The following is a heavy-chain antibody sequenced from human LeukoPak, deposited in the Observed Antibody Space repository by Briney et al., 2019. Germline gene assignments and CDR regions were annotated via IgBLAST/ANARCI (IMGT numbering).Heavy chain of an antibody. Sequence: SVKFSCKASGGTFSSYAISWVRQAPGQGLEWMGRIIPILGIANYAQKFQGRVTITADKSTSTAYMELSSLRSEDTAVYYYARDWLQAAFPVHFDYWGQGTLVTVSS. CDR3: ARDWLQAAFPVHFDY. J-gene: IGHJ4*02. V-gene: IGHV1-69*04. CDR1: GGTFSSYA. D-gene: IGHD5-24*01. CDR2: IIPILGIA.